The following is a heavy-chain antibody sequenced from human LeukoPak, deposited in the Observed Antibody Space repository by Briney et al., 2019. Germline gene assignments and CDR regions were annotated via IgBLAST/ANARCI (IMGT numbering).Heavy chain of an antibody. Sequence: GGSLRLSCAASGFTFSSYAMHWVRQAPGKGLEYVSAISTNGGSTYYANSVKGRFTISRDNSKNTLYLQMGSVRAEDMAVYYCARWGSTSCYDYWGQGTLATVSS. D-gene: IGHD2-2*01. CDR3: ARWGSTSCYDY. J-gene: IGHJ4*02. CDR1: GFTFSSYA. V-gene: IGHV3-64*01. CDR2: ISTNGGST.